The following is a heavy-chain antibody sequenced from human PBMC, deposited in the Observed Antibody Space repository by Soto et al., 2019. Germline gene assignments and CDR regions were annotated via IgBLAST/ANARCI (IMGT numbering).Heavy chain of an antibody. CDR3: ARGGGWYRSDYYGMDV. Sequence: SETLSLTCTVSGGSISSYYWSWIRQPAGKGLEWIGRIYTSGSTNYNPSLKSRVTMSVDTSKNQFSLKLSSVTAADTAVYYCARGGGWYRSDYYGMDVWGQGTTVTVSS. V-gene: IGHV4-4*07. D-gene: IGHD6-19*01. CDR1: GGSISSYY. J-gene: IGHJ6*02. CDR2: IYTSGST.